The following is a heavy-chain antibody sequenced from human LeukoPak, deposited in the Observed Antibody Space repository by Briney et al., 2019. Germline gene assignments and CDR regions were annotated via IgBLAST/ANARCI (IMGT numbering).Heavy chain of an antibody. CDR3: ASYGDYYWYFDL. J-gene: IGHJ2*01. D-gene: IGHD4-17*01. V-gene: IGHV4-31*03. Sequence: PSETLSLTCTVSGGSISSGGYYWSWIRQHPGKGLEWIGYIYYSGSTYYNPPLKSRVTISVDTSKNQFSLKLSSVTAADTAAYYCASYGDYYWYFDLWGRGTLVTVSS. CDR1: GGSISSGGYY. CDR2: IYYSGST.